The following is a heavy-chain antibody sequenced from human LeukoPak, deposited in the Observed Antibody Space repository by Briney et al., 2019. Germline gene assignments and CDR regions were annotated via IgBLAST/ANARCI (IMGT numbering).Heavy chain of an antibody. Sequence: GGSLRLSCAASGFTVSSNYMSWVRQAPGKGLEWVSVIYSGGSTYYADSVKGRFAISRDNSKNTLYLQMNSLRAEDTAVYYCARGGYYGSGTDQIDAFDIWGQGTMVTVSS. V-gene: IGHV3-53*01. J-gene: IGHJ3*02. D-gene: IGHD3-10*01. CDR1: GFTVSSNY. CDR3: ARGGYYGSGTDQIDAFDI. CDR2: IYSGGST.